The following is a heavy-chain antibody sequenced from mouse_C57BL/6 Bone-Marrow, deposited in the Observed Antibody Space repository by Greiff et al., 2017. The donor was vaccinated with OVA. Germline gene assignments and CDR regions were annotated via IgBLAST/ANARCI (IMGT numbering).Heavy chain of an antibody. V-gene: IGHV1-64*01. Sequence: QVQLKQPGAELVKPGASVKLSCKASGYTFTSYWMHWVKQRPGQGLEWIGMIHPNSGSTNYNEKFKSKATLTVDKSSSTAYMQLSSLTSEDSAVYYCAREDDYRYFDYWGQGTTLTVSS. CDR1: GYTFTSYW. D-gene: IGHD2-4*01. CDR2: IHPNSGST. CDR3: AREDDYRYFDY. J-gene: IGHJ2*01.